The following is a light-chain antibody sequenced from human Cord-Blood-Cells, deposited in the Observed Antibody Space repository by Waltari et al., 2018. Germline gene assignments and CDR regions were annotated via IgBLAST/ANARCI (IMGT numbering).Light chain of an antibody. CDR2: VGS. CDR3: CSYAGSSTYV. J-gene: IGLJ1*01. V-gene: IGLV2-23*01. CDR1: SSDVGSYNL. Sequence: QSALTRPASVSGSPGQSITISCTGTSSDVGSYNLVSWYQQHPGKAPKLMIYVGSKRPSVVSNRFSGSKSGNTASLTISGLQAEDEADYYCCSYAGSSTYVFGTGTKVTVL.